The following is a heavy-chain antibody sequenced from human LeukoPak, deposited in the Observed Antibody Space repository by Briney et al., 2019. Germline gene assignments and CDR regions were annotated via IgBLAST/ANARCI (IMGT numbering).Heavy chain of an antibody. D-gene: IGHD5-24*01. J-gene: IGHJ4*02. CDR3: ARDLGWLQSDY. CDR2: IKKDGSEQ. CDR1: GFTFSSYA. V-gene: IGHV3-7*01. Sequence: GRSLRLSCTASGFTFSSYAMHWVRQAPGKGLVWVATIKKDGSEQYYVDSMKGRFTISRDNAKNSVYLQINSLRAEDTAVYYCARDLGWLQSDYWGQGTLVTVSS.